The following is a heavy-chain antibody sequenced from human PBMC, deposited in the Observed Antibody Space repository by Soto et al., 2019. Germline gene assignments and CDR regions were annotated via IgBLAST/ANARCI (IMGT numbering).Heavy chain of an antibody. CDR2: IYYSGST. J-gene: IGHJ4*02. V-gene: IGHV4-30-4*01. Sequence: QVQLQESGPGLVKPSQTLSLTCTVSGGSISSGDYYWSWIRQPPGKGLEWIGYIYYSGSTYYNPSLKSRVTTSVDASQNQFSLKLCSVTAADTAVYYCAVSIGARYFDCWGQGTLVTVSS. D-gene: IGHD6-6*01. CDR1: GGSISSGDYY. CDR3: AVSIGARYFDC.